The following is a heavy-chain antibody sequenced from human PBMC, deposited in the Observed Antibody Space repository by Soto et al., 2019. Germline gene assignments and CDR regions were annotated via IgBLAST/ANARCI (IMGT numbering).Heavy chain of an antibody. CDR2: IKSKTDGGTT. J-gene: IGHJ6*02. CDR1: GFTFSNAW. V-gene: IGHV3-15*07. Sequence: GGSLRLSCAASGFTFSNAWMNWVRQAPGKGLEWVGRIKSKTDGGTTDYAAPVKGRFTISRDDSKNTLYLQMNSLKTEDTAVYYCMGVPDYYYYGMDVWGQGTTVTVSS. CDR3: MGVPDYYYYGMDV. D-gene: IGHD2-2*01.